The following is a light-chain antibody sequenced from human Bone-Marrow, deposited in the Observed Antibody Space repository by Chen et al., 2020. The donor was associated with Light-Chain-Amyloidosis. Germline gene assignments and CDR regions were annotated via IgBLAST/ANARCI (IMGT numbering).Light chain of an antibody. V-gene: IGLV1-40*01. Sequence: QSVLTQPPSVSGAPGQRVTISCTGSSSNIGAGYDVHWYQQLPGTAPKLLIYGNSNRPSGVPDRCSGSKSGTSASLAITGLQAEDEADYHCQSYDSSLSGYVFGTGTKVTVL. CDR2: GNS. J-gene: IGLJ1*01. CDR3: QSYDSSLSGYV. CDR1: SSNIGAGYD.